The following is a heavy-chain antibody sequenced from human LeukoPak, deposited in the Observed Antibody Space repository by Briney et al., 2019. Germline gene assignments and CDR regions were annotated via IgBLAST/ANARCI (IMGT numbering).Heavy chain of an antibody. J-gene: IGHJ5*02. CDR2: ISGSGGST. CDR1: GFTFSSYA. CDR3: AKGVFPSSPPHWFDP. Sequence: GGSLRLSCAASGFTFSSYAMSWVRQAPGKGLEWVSAISGSGGSTYYADSVKGRFTIPRDNSKNTLYLQMNSLRAEDTAVYYCAKGVFPSSPPHWFDPWGQGTLVTVSS. V-gene: IGHV3-23*01. D-gene: IGHD2-2*01.